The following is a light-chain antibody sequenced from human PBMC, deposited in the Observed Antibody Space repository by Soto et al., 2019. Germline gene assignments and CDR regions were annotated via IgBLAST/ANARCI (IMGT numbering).Light chain of an antibody. V-gene: IGLV1-47*02. CDR3: AAWDESLSALV. J-gene: IGLJ3*02. CDR1: SSNIGSNY. Sequence: QSVLTQPPSASGTPGQRVTISCSGSSSNIGSNYVYWYQQLPGTAPKLLIYSNNQRPSGVPDRFSGSKSGTSASLAISGLRSEDEADYYCAAWDESLSALVFGGGTKLTVL. CDR2: SNN.